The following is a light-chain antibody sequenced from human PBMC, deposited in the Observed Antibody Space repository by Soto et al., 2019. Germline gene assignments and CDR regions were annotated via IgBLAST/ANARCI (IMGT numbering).Light chain of an antibody. J-gene: IGKJ1*01. CDR3: QQSYSTPRT. Sequence: DIPMTQSPSSLSASVGDRVTITCRASQSISNYLNWYQQKPGKAPKLLMYAASSLQSGVPSRFSGSGSGTDFTLTISSLQTEDFATYYSQQSYSTPRTCGRGTKVEIK. CDR1: QSISNY. CDR2: AAS. V-gene: IGKV1-39*01.